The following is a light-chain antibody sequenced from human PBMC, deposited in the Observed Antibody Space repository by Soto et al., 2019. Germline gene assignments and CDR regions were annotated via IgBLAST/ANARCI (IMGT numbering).Light chain of an antibody. Sequence: QSALTQPRSVSGSPGQSVTISCTGTSSDVGGYNYVSWYQQHPGKAPKLMIYDVSKRPSGVPDRFSGSKSGNTASLTISGLQAEDKADYYCCSYAGSYTFEVFGTGTKLTVL. CDR2: DVS. V-gene: IGLV2-11*01. CDR1: SSDVGGYNY. J-gene: IGLJ1*01. CDR3: CSYAGSYTFEV.